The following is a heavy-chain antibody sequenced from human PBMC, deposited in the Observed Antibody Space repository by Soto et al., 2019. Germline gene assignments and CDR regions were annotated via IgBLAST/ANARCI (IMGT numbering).Heavy chain of an antibody. CDR3: ARDLRWLGAMDV. Sequence: VQLVESGGGVVQPGRSLRLSCAASGFTFSTYGMHWVRQAPGKGLEWVAVISYDGSSKYYADSVKGQFTISRDNSKNTLYLLMNSLRTDDTAVYYCARDLRWLGAMDVWGQGTTVTVSS. J-gene: IGHJ6*02. V-gene: IGHV3-30*04. D-gene: IGHD4-17*01. CDR1: GFTFSTYG. CDR2: ISYDGSSK.